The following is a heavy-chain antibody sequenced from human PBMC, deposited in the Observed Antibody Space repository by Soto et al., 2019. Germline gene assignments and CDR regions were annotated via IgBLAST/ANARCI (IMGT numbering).Heavy chain of an antibody. J-gene: IGHJ3*02. CDR3: ARGDYYDSSGPFSDAFDI. V-gene: IGHV3-7*04. Sequence: WSLRLSCAASGFTFSSHWMSWVRQAPGKGLEWVANIKPDGSEKWYVDSVKGRFTISRDNAKNSLYLQMNSLRAEDTAVYYCARGDYYDSSGPFSDAFDIWGQGTMVTVSS. D-gene: IGHD3-22*01. CDR1: GFTFSSHW. CDR2: IKPDGSEK.